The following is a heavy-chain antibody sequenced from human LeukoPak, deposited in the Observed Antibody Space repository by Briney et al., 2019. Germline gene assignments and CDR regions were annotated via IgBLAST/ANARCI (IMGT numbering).Heavy chain of an antibody. V-gene: IGHV3-74*01. CDR2: INSDGSST. CDR1: GFTSSSYW. Sequence: GGALRLSCAASGFTSSSYWMHWVRQAPGKGPVWVSRINSDGSSTSYADSVKGRFTISRDNAKNTLYLQMNSLRAEDTAVYYCASGVGVEGGYYDFWSGYYDYYYGMDVWGQGTTVTVSS. D-gene: IGHD3-3*01. J-gene: IGHJ6*02. CDR3: ASGVGVEGGYYDFWSGYYDYYYGMDV.